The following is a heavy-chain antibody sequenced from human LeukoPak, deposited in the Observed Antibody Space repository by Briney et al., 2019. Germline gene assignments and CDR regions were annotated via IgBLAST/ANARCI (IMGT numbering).Heavy chain of an antibody. CDR3: ARDPPKLFSDGGGVDY. Sequence: PGGSLRLSCAGSGFTFSSFFMSWVRQAPGKGLEWVANIKQDGSEKYYVDSVRGRFTISRDTAKNSLYLQMNSLRADDTAVYYCARDPPKLFSDGGGVDYWGQGTLVTVSS. J-gene: IGHJ4*02. CDR2: IKQDGSEK. CDR1: GFTFSSFF. V-gene: IGHV3-7*01. D-gene: IGHD2-15*01.